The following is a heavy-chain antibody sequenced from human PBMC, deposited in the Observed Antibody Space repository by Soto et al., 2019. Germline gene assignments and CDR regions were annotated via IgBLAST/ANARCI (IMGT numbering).Heavy chain of an antibody. Sequence: ASVKVSCKASGYTFTDYYVHWVRQAPGQGLEWMGWINPNSGGTKTAQKFQGRVTVTRDTSISTAYMDLSRLRSDDTAVYYCARYVTRTKSSTNGVCYYHYYDMDVWGQGTMVTVFS. CDR1: GYTFTDYY. CDR2: INPNSGGT. V-gene: IGHV1-2*02. J-gene: IGHJ6*02. CDR3: ARYVTRTKSSTNGVCYYHYYDMDV. D-gene: IGHD2-8*01.